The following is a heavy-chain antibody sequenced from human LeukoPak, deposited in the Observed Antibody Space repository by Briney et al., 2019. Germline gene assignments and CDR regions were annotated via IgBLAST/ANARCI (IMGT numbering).Heavy chain of an antibody. V-gene: IGHV1-3*01. D-gene: IGHD3-16*01. CDR1: GYTFTSYA. CDR3: ARGYDYVWGSYEARY. Sequence: ASVKVSCKASGYTFTSYAMHWVRQAPGQKLEWMGWINAGNGNTKYSQKFQGRVTITRDTSASTAYMELSNLRSEDTAVYYCARGYDYVWGSYEARYWGQGTLVTVSS. CDR2: INAGNGNT. J-gene: IGHJ4*02.